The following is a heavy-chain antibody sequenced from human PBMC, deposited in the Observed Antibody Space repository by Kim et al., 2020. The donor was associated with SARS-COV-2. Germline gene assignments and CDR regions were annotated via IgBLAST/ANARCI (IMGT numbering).Heavy chain of an antibody. J-gene: IGHJ6*02. Sequence: ASVKVSCKVSGYTLTELSMHWVRQAPGKGLEWMGGFDPEDGETIYAQKFQGRVTMTEDTSTDTAYMELSSLRSEDTAVYYCATSFAAYYDSSGYSYYYGMDVWGQGTTFTVSS. V-gene: IGHV1-24*01. CDR3: ATSFAAYYDSSGYSYYYGMDV. CDR1: GYTLTELS. CDR2: FDPEDGET. D-gene: IGHD3-22*01.